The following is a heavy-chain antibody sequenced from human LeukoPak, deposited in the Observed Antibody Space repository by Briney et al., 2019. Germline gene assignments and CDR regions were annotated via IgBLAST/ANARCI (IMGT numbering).Heavy chain of an antibody. CDR1: GFTFSSYV. V-gene: IGHV3-7*01. D-gene: IGHD3-16*01. CDR2: INPDGSGK. Sequence: QPGRSLRLSCAASGFTFSSYVMHWVRQAPGKGLDWVANINPDGSGKRYVDSVKGRFTIARDNADNSLSLQMNSLRAEDTAVYYCASWGAGGNSWGQGTLVTVSS. J-gene: IGHJ4*02. CDR3: ASWGAGGNS.